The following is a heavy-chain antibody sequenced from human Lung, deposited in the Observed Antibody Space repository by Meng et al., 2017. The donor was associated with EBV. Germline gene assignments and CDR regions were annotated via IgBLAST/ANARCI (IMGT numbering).Heavy chain of an antibody. CDR1: GYTFTNYG. CDR3: ARVEVGITSGDY. J-gene: IGHJ4*02. V-gene: IGHV1-18*01. Sequence: AQLVQSGGEVKKPGXYVKVSCKASGYTFTNYGITWVRQAPGQGLEWMGWINAYNGDTNYAQTLQGRVTMTTDTSTSTAYMELRSLRSDDTAVYYCARVEVGITSGDYWGQGTLVTVSS. CDR2: INAYNGDT. D-gene: IGHD1-26*01.